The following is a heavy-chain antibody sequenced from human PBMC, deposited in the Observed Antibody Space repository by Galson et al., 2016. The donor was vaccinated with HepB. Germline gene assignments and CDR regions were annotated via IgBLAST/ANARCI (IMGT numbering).Heavy chain of an antibody. Sequence: SLRLSCAASGFTFSRHGMHWVRQAPGKGLEWVTVIWYDGSNKYYEDSVKGRFTISRDNSKNTLYLQVNSLRAEDTAVYYCATSSSTATTTFRLDYWGQGTLVTVSS. V-gene: IGHV3-33*01. J-gene: IGHJ4*02. CDR3: ATSSSTATTTFRLDY. CDR1: GFTFSRHG. CDR2: IWYDGSNK. D-gene: IGHD5-12*01.